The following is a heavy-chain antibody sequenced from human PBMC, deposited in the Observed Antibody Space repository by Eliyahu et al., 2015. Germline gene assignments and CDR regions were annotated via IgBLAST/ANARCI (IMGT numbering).Heavy chain of an antibody. D-gene: IGHD3-16*01. V-gene: IGHV1-2*06. J-gene: IGHJ4*02. Sequence: QVQLVQSGAEVKKPGASVKVSCKASGYXFTGYYLHWVRQAPGQGLEWMGRINPNSGATNYAQKFQGRVSMTRDASITAYMEMSRLTSDDTAKYYCVGGSGDHLWGSQNTLDYWGQGTLVTVSS. CDR3: VGGSGDHLWGSQNTLDY. CDR2: INPNSGAT. CDR1: GYXFTGYY.